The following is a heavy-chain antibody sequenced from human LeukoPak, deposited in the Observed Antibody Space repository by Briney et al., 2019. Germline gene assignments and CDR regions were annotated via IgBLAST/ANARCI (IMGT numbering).Heavy chain of an antibody. J-gene: IGHJ4*02. V-gene: IGHV1-18*01. Sequence: ASVKVSCKASGYTFTSYGISWVRQAPGQGLEWMGWISAYNGNTNYAQKLQGRVTMTTDTSTSTAYMELRSLRSDDTAVYYCARHHDFWSGYFYFDYWDQGTLVTVSS. D-gene: IGHD3-3*01. CDR2: ISAYNGNT. CDR3: ARHHDFWSGYFYFDY. CDR1: GYTFTSYG.